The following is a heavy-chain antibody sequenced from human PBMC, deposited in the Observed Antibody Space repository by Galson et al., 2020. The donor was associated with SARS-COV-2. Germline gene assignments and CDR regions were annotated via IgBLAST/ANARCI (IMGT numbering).Heavy chain of an antibody. Sequence: GGSLRLSCAASGFTFSNCAMHWVRQAPGKGLEWVAFIPYDGSNKYYADSVKGRFTISRDNSKDTLYLQMNSLRAEDTAMYYCAKDRVQGLVFRSARYHMDVWGQGTTVTVSS. D-gene: IGHD3-10*01. J-gene: IGHJ6*02. CDR2: IPYDGSNK. CDR1: GFTFSNCA. V-gene: IGHV3-30*02. CDR3: AKDRVQGLVFRSARYHMDV.